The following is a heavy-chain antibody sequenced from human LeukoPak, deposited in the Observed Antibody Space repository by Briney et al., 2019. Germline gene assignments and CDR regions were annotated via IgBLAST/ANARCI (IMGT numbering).Heavy chain of an antibody. V-gene: IGHV4-4*07. CDR1: GGSISSYS. Sequence: PSETLSLTCTVSGGSISSYSWSWIRQPAGKGLEWIGRIYTTGNTNYNPSLRSRVTMSVDTSKNQFSLKLSSVTAADTAVYYCARDRGGSVPFDYWGQGTLVTVSS. J-gene: IGHJ4*02. CDR3: ARDRGGSVPFDY. CDR2: IYTTGNT. D-gene: IGHD2-15*01.